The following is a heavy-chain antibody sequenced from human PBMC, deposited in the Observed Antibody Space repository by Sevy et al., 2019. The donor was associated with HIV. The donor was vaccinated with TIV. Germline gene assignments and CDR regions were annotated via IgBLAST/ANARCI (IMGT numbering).Heavy chain of an antibody. CDR1: GFRFSSFS. CDR3: ARAQADYGDFGGHFDH. Sequence: GGCLRLSCAASGFRFSSFSMNWVRQAPGKGLEWVSYITSSSSTIFYADSVKERFTISRDNAKNSLYLQMSSLRDEDTAVYDSARAQADYGDFGGHFDHWGQGSLVTVSS. J-gene: IGHJ4*02. D-gene: IGHD4-17*01. CDR2: ITSSSSTI. V-gene: IGHV3-48*02.